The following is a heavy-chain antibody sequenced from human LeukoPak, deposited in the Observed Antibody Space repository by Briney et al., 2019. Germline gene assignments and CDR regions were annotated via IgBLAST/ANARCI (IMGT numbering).Heavy chain of an antibody. J-gene: IGHJ6*02. CDR1: GYSITSGYF. CDR2: IYHSGST. CDR3: ARLGFSPI. D-gene: IGHD7-27*01. V-gene: IGHV4-38-2*02. Sequence: SETLSLTCTVSGYSITSGYFWGWIRQPPGKGLEWIGRIYHSGSTNYNSSLKSRVTISVDTSKNQFSLKLSSVTAADTAVYYCARLGFSPIWGQGTTVTVSS.